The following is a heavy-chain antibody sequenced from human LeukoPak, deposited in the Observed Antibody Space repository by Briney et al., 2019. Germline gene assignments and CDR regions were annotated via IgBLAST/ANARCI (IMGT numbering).Heavy chain of an antibody. Sequence: AGGSLRLSCAASGFTFSSYSMNWVRQAPGKGLEWVSSISSSSGYIYYADSVKGRFTISRDNAKNSLYLQMNSLRAEDTAVYYCARDGPYYGSGSSGTDAFDIWGQGTMVTVSS. CDR2: ISSSSGYI. CDR1: GFTFSSYS. CDR3: ARDGPYYGSGSSGTDAFDI. V-gene: IGHV3-21*01. J-gene: IGHJ3*02. D-gene: IGHD3-10*01.